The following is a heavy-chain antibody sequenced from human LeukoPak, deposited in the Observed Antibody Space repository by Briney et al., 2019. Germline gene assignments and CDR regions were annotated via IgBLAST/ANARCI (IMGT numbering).Heavy chain of an antibody. CDR1: GFTFSSYW. Sequence: PGGSLRLSCAASGFTFSSYWMHWVRQAPGKGLVWVSRINSDGSSTSYADSVKGRFTISRDNAKNTLYLQMNSLRAEDTAVYYCARAPAVAGTYLDYWGQGTLVTVSS. V-gene: IGHV3-74*01. CDR2: INSDGSST. CDR3: ARAPAVAGTYLDY. J-gene: IGHJ4*02. D-gene: IGHD6-19*01.